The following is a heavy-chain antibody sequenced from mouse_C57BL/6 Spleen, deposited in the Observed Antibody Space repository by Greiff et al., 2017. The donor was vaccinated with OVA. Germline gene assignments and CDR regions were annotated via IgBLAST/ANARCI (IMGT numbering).Heavy chain of an antibody. D-gene: IGHD2-4*01. J-gene: IGHJ2*01. V-gene: IGHV1-64*01. Sequence: QVQLQQSGAELVKPGASVKLSCKASGYTFTSYWMHWVKQRPGQGLEWIGMIHPNSGSTNYNEKFKSKATLTVDKSSSTAYMQLSSLTSEDSAVYYCARGGYDYDEDYWGQGTTLTVSS. CDR1: GYTFTSYW. CDR3: ARGGYDYDEDY. CDR2: IHPNSGST.